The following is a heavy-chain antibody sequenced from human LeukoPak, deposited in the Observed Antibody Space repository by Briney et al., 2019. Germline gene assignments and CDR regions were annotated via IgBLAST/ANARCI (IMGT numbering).Heavy chain of an antibody. CDR2: ISGSGGST. CDR1: GFTFSSYA. V-gene: IGHV3-23*01. J-gene: IGHJ4*02. CDR3: AKGGGAYYSDSSTYSAPFEH. Sequence: GGSLRLSRAASGFTFSSYAINWVRQAPGKGLEWVSGISGSGGSTYYADPVKGRFTISRDNTKNTLYLQMNSLRAEDTAVYYCAKGGGAYYSDSSTYSAPFEHWGQGTLVTVSS. D-gene: IGHD3-22*01.